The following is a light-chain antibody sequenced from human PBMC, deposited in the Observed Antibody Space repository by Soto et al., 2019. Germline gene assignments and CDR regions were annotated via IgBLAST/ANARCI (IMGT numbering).Light chain of an antibody. Sequence: QSALTQSRSVSGSPGQSVTISCTGTSSDVGAYKYVSWYQQHPGKGPKLIIYDVSKRPSGVPDRFSGSKSGNTASLTISGLQAEDEADYYCCSYAGTDTLDVFGTGTKLTVL. V-gene: IGLV2-11*01. CDR1: SSDVGAYKY. J-gene: IGLJ1*01. CDR2: DVS. CDR3: CSYAGTDTLDV.